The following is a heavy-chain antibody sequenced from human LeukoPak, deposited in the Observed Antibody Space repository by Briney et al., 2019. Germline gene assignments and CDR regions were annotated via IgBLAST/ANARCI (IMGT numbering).Heavy chain of an antibody. V-gene: IGHV1-3*01. J-gene: IGHJ6*02. Sequence: ASVKVSCKASGYTFTSYAMHWVRQAPGRRLEWMGWINAGNGNTKYSQKFQGRVTITRDTSASTAYMELSSLRSEDTAVYYCARAPPYDFWSGYGMDVWGQGTTVTVSS. CDR2: INAGNGNT. CDR1: GYTFTSYA. CDR3: ARAPPYDFWSGYGMDV. D-gene: IGHD3-3*01.